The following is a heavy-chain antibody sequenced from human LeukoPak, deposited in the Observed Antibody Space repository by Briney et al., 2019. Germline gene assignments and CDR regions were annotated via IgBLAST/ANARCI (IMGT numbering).Heavy chain of an antibody. Sequence: GGSLRLSCAGTEFTFSSYAMSWVRQAPGKGLEWVSGISGSGGTTYYADSVKGRFTISRDNSKNTLYLQMNSLRAEDTAVYYCANRYGGRFFDYWGQGTLVTVSS. V-gene: IGHV3-23*01. D-gene: IGHD5-12*01. CDR1: EFTFSSYA. J-gene: IGHJ4*02. CDR2: ISGSGGTT. CDR3: ANRYGGRFFDY.